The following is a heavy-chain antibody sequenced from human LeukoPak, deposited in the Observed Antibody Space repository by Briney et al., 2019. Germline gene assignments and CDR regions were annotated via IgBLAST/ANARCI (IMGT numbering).Heavy chain of an antibody. CDR1: GFTFSSYE. CDR3: ARERLESTFGGVPGAFDI. CDR2: IGRGGSPI. D-gene: IGHD3-16*01. J-gene: IGHJ3*02. V-gene: IGHV3-48*03. Sequence: PGGSLRLSCAASGFTFSSYEMIWVRETPGKGLEWVSSIGRGGSPIYYADSVRGRFTISRDNAKKSLFLQMRSLRAEDTAVYFCARERLESTFGGVPGAFDIWGPGTMVTVSS.